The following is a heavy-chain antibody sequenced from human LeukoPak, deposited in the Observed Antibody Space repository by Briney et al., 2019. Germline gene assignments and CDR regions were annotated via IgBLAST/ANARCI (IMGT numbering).Heavy chain of an antibody. CDR3: ARGGNSTVVTPPTFDY. CDR2: INHSGST. J-gene: IGHJ4*02. Sequence: SETLSLTCAVYGGSFSGYYWSWIRQPPGKGLEWIGEINHSGSTNYNPSLKSRVTISVDTSKNQFSLKLSSVTAADTAVYYCARGGNSTVVTPPTFDYWGQGTLVTVSS. D-gene: IGHD4-23*01. V-gene: IGHV4-34*01. CDR1: GGSFSGYY.